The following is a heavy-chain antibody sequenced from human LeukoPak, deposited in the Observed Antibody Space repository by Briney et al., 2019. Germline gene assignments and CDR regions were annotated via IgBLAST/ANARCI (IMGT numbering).Heavy chain of an antibody. V-gene: IGHV4-34*01. J-gene: IGHJ4*02. CDR1: GGSFGGYY. D-gene: IGHD6-6*01. CDR2: INHSGST. Sequence: SETLSLTCAVYGGSFGGYYWSWIRQPPGKGLEWIGEINHSGSTNYNPSLKSRVTISVDTSKNQFSLKLSSVTAADTAVYYCARHFAYSSSSYFDYWGQGSLVTVSS. CDR3: ARHFAYSSSSYFDY.